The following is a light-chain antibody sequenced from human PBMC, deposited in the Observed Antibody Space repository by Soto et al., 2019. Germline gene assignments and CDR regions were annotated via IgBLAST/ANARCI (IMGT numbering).Light chain of an antibody. Sequence: DIQMTQSPSSLSASVGDRVTITCRASQDIRSDLGWFQQKPGKAPKRLIYAASTLESGVPSRFSGSRSGTEFTLTISSLQPEDFATYYCLQHNSYPFNFGPGTKVVS. CDR1: QDIRSD. CDR3: LQHNSYPFN. V-gene: IGKV1-17*01. J-gene: IGKJ3*01. CDR2: AAS.